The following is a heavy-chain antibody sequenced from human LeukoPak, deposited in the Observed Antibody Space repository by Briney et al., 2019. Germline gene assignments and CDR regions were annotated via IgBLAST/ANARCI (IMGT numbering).Heavy chain of an antibody. D-gene: IGHD1-26*01. J-gene: IGHJ6*03. V-gene: IGHV4-4*07. CDR3: AGGRELLPGLDYYYYMDV. CDR2: IYTSGST. CDR1: GGSISSYY. Sequence: SETLSLTCTVFGGSISSYYWSWIRQPAGKGLEWIGRIYTSGSTNYNPSLKSRVTMSVDTSKNRFSLKLSSVTAADTAVYYCAGGRELLPGLDYYYYMDVWGKGTTVTISS.